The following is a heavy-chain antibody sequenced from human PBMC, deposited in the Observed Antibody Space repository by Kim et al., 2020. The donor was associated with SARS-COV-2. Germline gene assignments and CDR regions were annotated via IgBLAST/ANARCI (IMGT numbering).Heavy chain of an antibody. D-gene: IGHD3-10*01. CDR1: GYDFTSHF. J-gene: IGHJ4*02. CDR2: INPSGGST. Sequence: ASVKVSCKTSGYDFTSHFIHWVRQAPGHGLEWMGVINPSGGSTSYTQKFQGRVTMTRDMSTSTVYLELRSLMSEDTAVYYCAASKTRYGSETYFNPHFDFWGQGTLVTVS. V-gene: IGHV1-46*01. CDR3: AASKTRYGSETYFNPHFDF.